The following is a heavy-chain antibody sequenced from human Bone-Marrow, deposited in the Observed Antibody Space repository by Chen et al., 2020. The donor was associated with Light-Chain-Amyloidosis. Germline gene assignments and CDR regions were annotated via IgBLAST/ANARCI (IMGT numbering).Heavy chain of an antibody. J-gene: IGHJ4*02. CDR1: GYTFPNYW. CDR2: IYPDDSDA. D-gene: IGHD5-12*01. Sequence: EVQLEKSGPEVKKPGESLKISCKGSGYTFPNYWIGWVRQMPGKGLEWMGVIYPDDSDARYSPSLEGQVTISAEKPIPTAYLQWRGLKASDTAMYYCARRRDGYNFDYWGQGTLVTFSS. V-gene: IGHV5-51*01. CDR3: ARRRDGYNFDY.